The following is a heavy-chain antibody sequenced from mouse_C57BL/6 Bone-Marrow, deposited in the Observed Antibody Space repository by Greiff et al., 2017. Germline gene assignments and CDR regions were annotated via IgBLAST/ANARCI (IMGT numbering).Heavy chain of an antibody. CDR1: GYTFTSYW. D-gene: IGHD1-1*01. Sequence: VQLQQPGAELVKPGASVKLSCKASGYTFTSYWMHWVKQRPGQGLEWIGMIHPNSGSTNYNEKFKSKATLTVDKSSSTAYMQLSSLTSEDSAVYYCALYYGSSYGYFDVWGTGTTVTVSS. J-gene: IGHJ1*03. CDR3: ALYYGSSYGYFDV. CDR2: IHPNSGST. V-gene: IGHV1-64*01.